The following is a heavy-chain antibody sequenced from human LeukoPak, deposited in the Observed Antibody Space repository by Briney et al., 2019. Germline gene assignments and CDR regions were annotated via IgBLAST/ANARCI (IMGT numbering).Heavy chain of an antibody. Sequence: SVKVSCKASGGTFSCYAISWVRQAPGQGLEWMGRIIPILGIANYAQKFQGRVTITADKSTSTAYMELSSLRSEDTAVYYCARASGSYGLDSYYYGMDVWGQGTTVTVSS. CDR3: ARASGSYGLDSYYYGMDV. CDR2: IIPILGIA. V-gene: IGHV1-69*04. D-gene: IGHD3-10*01. J-gene: IGHJ6*02. CDR1: GGTFSCYA.